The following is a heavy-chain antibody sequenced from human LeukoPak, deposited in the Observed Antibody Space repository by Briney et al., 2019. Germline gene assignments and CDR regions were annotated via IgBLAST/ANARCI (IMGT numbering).Heavy chain of an antibody. J-gene: IGHJ4*02. D-gene: IGHD5-12*01. CDR2: IYDSGST. V-gene: IGHV4-39*07. Sequence: SETLSLTCTVSGGSIRSSYYYWGWIRQPPGKGLEWIGSIYDSGSTYYNPSLKSRVTISVDKSKNQFSLKLSSVTAADTAVYYCAREVESGYAETWGQGTLVTVSS. CDR1: GGSIRSSYYY. CDR3: AREVESGYAET.